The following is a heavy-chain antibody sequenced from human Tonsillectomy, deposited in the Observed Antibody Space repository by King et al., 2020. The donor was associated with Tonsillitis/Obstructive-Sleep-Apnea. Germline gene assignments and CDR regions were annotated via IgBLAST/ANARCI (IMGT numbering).Heavy chain of an antibody. J-gene: IGHJ4*02. Sequence: VQLVESGGGLVQPGGSLRLSFAASGFTFSDYRMNWVRQAPGKGLEWVSYISSSINTIYYADSVKGRFTISRDNARKSLYLQMNSLRDEDTAVYYCAREIPPDYWGQGTLVTVSS. CDR1: GFTFSDYR. CDR3: AREIPPDY. CDR2: ISSSINTI. V-gene: IGHV3-48*02.